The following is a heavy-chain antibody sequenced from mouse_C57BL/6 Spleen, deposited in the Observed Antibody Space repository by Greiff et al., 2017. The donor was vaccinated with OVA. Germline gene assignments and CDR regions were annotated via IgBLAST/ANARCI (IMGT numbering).Heavy chain of an antibody. J-gene: IGHJ2*01. CDR3: ARGDGYSDY. CDR2: IYPRSGNT. CDR1: GYTFTSYG. V-gene: IGHV1-81*01. Sequence: VQLQQSGAELARPGASVKLSCKASGYTFTSYGISWVKQRTGQGLEWIGEIYPRSGNTYYNEKFKGKATLTEDKSSSTAYMELRSLTSEDSAVYFCARGDGYSDYWGQGTPLTVSS. D-gene: IGHD2-3*01.